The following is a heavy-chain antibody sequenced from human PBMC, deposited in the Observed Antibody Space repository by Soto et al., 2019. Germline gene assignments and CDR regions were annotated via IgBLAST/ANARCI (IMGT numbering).Heavy chain of an antibody. D-gene: IGHD3-22*01. Sequence: PSETLSLTCTVSGGSISSYYWSWIRQPPGKGLEWIGYIYYSGSTNYNPSLKSRVTISVDTSKNQFSLKLSSVTAADTAVYYCARDLRGDYSKNYYGMDVWGQGTTVTVSS. CDR2: IYYSGST. CDR1: GGSISSYY. V-gene: IGHV4-59*01. J-gene: IGHJ6*02. CDR3: ARDLRGDYSKNYYGMDV.